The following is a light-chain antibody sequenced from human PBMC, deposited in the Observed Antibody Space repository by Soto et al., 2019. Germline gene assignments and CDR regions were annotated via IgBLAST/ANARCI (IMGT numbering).Light chain of an antibody. CDR2: GAS. V-gene: IGKV3-15*01. Sequence: EIVMTQSPATLSVSPGERATLSCRASQSVSSNLAWYQQKPGQAPRLLIYGASTRATGIPARFSGSGSGTEFTLTISSLQSEDFAVYYCQQYNKWPQTFGQGTKVESK. CDR3: QQYNKWPQT. J-gene: IGKJ1*01. CDR1: QSVSSN.